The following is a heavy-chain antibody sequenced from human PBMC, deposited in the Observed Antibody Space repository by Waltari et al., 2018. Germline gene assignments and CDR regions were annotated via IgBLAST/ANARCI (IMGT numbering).Heavy chain of an antibody. Sequence: QVQLQQWGAGLLKPSETLSLTCAVYGGSFSGYYWSWIRQPPGKGLEWIGEINHSGSTNYNPSLKSRVTISVGTSKNQCSRKLSSVTAADTAVYYCARGGQYRIHYYFDYWGQGTLVTVSS. V-gene: IGHV4-34*01. J-gene: IGHJ4*02. CDR1: GGSFSGYY. CDR2: INHSGST. CDR3: ARGGQYRIHYYFDY. D-gene: IGHD5-18*01.